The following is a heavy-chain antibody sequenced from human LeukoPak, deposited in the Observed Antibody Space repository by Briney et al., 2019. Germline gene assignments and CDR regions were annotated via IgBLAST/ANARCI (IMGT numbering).Heavy chain of an antibody. D-gene: IGHD5-12*01. V-gene: IGHV3-23*01. CDR3: AKERLVATIDY. CDR2: ISGSGGST. Sequence: GGSLRLSCAASGFTFSSYGMSWVRQAPGKGLEWVSAISGSGGSTYYADSMKGRFTISRDNSKNTLFLQMNSLRAEDTAVYYCAKERLVATIDYWGQGTLVTVSS. CDR1: GFTFSSYG. J-gene: IGHJ4*02.